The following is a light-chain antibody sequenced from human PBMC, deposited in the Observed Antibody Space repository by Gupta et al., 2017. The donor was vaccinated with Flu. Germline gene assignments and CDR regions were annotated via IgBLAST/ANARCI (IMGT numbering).Light chain of an antibody. CDR3: QQYNIWPPWT. J-gene: IGKJ1*01. V-gene: IGKV3-15*01. CDR1: RSVSSN. CDR2: GAS. Sequence: AILSVSPGERATLSCRASRSVSSNLAWYQQKPGQAPRLLIHGASTRATGIPARFSGSGSETEFTLTISGLQSEDFAVYYCQQYNIWPPWTFGQGTKVEIK.